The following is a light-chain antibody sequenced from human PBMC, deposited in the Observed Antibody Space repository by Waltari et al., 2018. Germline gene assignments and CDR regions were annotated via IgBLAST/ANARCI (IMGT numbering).Light chain of an antibody. CDR2: WGS. CDR1: QNVLYSSNNKNY. Sequence: DIVMTQSPDSLTVSLGERATINCKSSQNVLYSSNNKNYFAWYQQKPGQPPKLLLFWGSTRESGVPDRFSGSGSGTDFTLTISSLQAEDVAVYYCQQYYNTPFTFGPGTKVDIK. J-gene: IGKJ3*01. CDR3: QQYYNTPFT. V-gene: IGKV4-1*01.